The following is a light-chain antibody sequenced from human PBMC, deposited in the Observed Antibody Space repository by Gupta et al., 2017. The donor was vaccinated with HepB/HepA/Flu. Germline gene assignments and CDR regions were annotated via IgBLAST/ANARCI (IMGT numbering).Light chain of an antibody. V-gene: IGKV2-28*01. CDR1: QILLHDTGYNY. CDR2: GGA. J-gene: IGKJ4*01. CDR3: RQARQSLT. Sequence: DIVMIQSPLSLSVTPGEPASISCRSSQILLHDTGYNYLDWYLQKPGQSPEPLIYGGANLASGDPEKFSGSGLGSDFTLKISRAEAADIGVYYGRQARQSLTFGGGTRLEIK.